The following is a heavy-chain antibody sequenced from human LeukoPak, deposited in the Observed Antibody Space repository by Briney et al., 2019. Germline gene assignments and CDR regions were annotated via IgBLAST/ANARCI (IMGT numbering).Heavy chain of an antibody. CDR3: ARVGSTPAKFDH. CDR1: GVSFGRYS. J-gene: IGHJ4*02. D-gene: IGHD2-2*01. Sequence: PSETLSLTRAVSGVSFGRYSWTWIRQSPGKGLKCIGEINFSGYTKYNPSLKSRVTMSVDTSKNQFSLKLASVTAADTAIYFCARVGSTPAKFDHWGQGTLVTVSS. V-gene: IGHV4-34*01. CDR2: INFSGYT.